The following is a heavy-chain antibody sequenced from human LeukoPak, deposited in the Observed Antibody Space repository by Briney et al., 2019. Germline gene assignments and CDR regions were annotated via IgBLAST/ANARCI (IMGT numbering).Heavy chain of an antibody. V-gene: IGHV1-8*01. D-gene: IGHD3-10*01. CDR3: ARYITMVRGGSWFDP. J-gene: IGHJ5*02. Sequence: ASAKVSCKASGYTFTSYDINWVRQATGQGLEWMGWMNPNSGNTGYAQKFQGRVTMTGNTSIKTAYMELSSLRAEDTALYYCARYITMVRGGSWFDPWGQGTLVTVSS. CDR2: MNPNSGNT. CDR1: GYTFTSYD.